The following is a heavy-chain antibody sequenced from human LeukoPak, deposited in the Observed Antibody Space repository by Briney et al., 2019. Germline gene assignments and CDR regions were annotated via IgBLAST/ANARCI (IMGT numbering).Heavy chain of an antibody. CDR1: GGSISSGDYY. CDR2: IYYSGST. V-gene: IGHV4-30-4*01. J-gene: IGHJ4*02. CDR3: ARETYYYDSSGYYFYYFDY. D-gene: IGHD3-22*01. Sequence: PSETLSPTCTVSGGSISSGDYYWSWIRQPPGKGLEWIGYIYYSGSTYYNPSLKSRVTISVDTSKNQFSLKLSSVTAADTAVYYCARETYYYDSSGYYFYYFDYWGQGTLVTVSS.